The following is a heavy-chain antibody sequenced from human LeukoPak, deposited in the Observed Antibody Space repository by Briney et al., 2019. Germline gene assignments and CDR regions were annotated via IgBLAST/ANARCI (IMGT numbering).Heavy chain of an antibody. CDR1: GFTFSSYE. D-gene: IGHD5-24*01. V-gene: IGHV3-48*03. Sequence: PGGSLRLSCAASGFTFSSYEMNWVRQAPGEGLERVSYISGSGSTKYYTDSVKGRFTISRENAKNSLDLQMNSLRAEDTAVYYCARLQGYSFDYWGQGTLVTVSS. CDR3: ARLQGYSFDY. CDR2: ISGSGSTK. J-gene: IGHJ4*02.